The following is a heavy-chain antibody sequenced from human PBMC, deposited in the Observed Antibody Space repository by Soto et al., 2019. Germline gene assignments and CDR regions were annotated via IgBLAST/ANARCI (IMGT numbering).Heavy chain of an antibody. CDR1: GFTFSNAW. CDR3: TTDLSGWKNGEFDY. Sequence: EVQLVESGGGLVKPGGSLRVSCSASGFTFSNAWMSWIRQAPGKGLEWVGRIKSKTDGGTTEYAAPVKVRFTISRDDSENTLYLQMNSMKTEDTAVYYCTTDLSGWKNGEFDYWGQGTLVTVS. CDR2: IKSKTDGGTT. J-gene: IGHJ4*02. V-gene: IGHV3-15*01. D-gene: IGHD6-19*01.